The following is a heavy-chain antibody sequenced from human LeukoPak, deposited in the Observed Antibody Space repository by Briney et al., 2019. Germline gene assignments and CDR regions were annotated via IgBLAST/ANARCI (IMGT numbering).Heavy chain of an antibody. CDR1: GFSFTTYW. Sequence: GESLKISCQASGFSFTTYWIAWVRQKPGKGLEWMGIIYPGDSDTRYSPSFQGQVTISADKSITTAYLQWSSLKASDTAMYYCARYAHGERYGMDVWGQGTTVTVSS. CDR2: IYPGDSDT. J-gene: IGHJ6*02. CDR3: ARYAHGERYGMDV. D-gene: IGHD3-10*01. V-gene: IGHV5-51*01.